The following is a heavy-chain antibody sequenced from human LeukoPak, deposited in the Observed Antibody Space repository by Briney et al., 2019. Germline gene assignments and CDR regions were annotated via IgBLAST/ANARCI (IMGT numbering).Heavy chain of an antibody. CDR1: GYTLTELS. CDR2: FDPEDGET. Sequence: ASVKVSCKVSGYTLTELSMHWVRQAPGKGLEWMGGFDPEDGETIYAQKFQGRVTMTEDTSTDTAYMELSSLRSEDTAVYYCATLTTIYCSSTSCSPREAFDIWGQGTMVTVSS. CDR3: ATLTTIYCSSTSCSPREAFDI. J-gene: IGHJ3*02. D-gene: IGHD2-2*01. V-gene: IGHV1-24*01.